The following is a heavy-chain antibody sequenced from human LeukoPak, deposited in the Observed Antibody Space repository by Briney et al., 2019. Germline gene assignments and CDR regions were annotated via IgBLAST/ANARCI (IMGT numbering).Heavy chain of an antibody. V-gene: IGHV4-59*01. CDR2: IYYTGST. CDR3: ARLDSSGYHAI. J-gene: IGHJ3*02. Sequence: SETLSLTCTVSGGSISGYYWSWIRQPPGKGLEWIGNIYYTGSTNNNPSLKSRVTISVDTSKNQFSLRLSSVTAADTAVYYCARLDSSGYHAIWGQGTMVTVSS. D-gene: IGHD3-22*01. CDR1: GGSISGYY.